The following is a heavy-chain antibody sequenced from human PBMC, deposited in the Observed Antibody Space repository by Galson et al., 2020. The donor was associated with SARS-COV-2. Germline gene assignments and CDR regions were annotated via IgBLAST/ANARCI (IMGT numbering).Heavy chain of an antibody. CDR2: IYYSGST. J-gene: IGHJ3*02. CDR1: VGSISSGGYY. D-gene: IGHD3-22*01. Sequence: SETLSLTCTVSVGSISSGGYYWSWIRQHPGKGLEWIGYIYYSGSTYYNPSLKSRVTISVDTSKNQFSLKLSSVTAADTAVYYCARDNPSDSSGWIPDAFDIWGQGTMVTVYS. CDR3: ARDNPSDSSGWIPDAFDI. V-gene: IGHV4-31*03.